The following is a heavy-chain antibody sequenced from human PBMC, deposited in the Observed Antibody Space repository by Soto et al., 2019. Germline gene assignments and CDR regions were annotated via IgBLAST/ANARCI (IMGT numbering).Heavy chain of an antibody. V-gene: IGHV3-9*01. J-gene: IGHJ6*03. Sequence: EVQLVESGGGLVQPGRSLRLSCAASGFNFEDYAMHWVRQAPGKGLEWVSGISWNSGTIDYAASVRGRFTLSRDNAEKSLYLQMNSLRPDDTALYYCAKGFCSSKWCYTHSYMDVWGEGTTVTVSS. CDR3: AKGFCSSKWCYTHSYMDV. D-gene: IGHD2-2*01. CDR2: ISWNSGTI. CDR1: GFNFEDYA.